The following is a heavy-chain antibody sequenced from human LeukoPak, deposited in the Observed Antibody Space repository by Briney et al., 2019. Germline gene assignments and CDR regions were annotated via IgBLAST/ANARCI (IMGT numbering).Heavy chain of an antibody. V-gene: IGHV3-74*01. Sequence: PGGSLRLSCAASGFTFSSHWMHWVRHAPGKGLVWVSRINSDGSSTSYADSVKGRFTISKDNAKNTLYLQMNSLRAEDTAVYYCARALRGYSGTGYWGRGTLVTVSS. CDR2: INSDGSST. CDR1: GFTFSSHW. D-gene: IGHD5-12*01. CDR3: ARALRGYSGTGY. J-gene: IGHJ4*02.